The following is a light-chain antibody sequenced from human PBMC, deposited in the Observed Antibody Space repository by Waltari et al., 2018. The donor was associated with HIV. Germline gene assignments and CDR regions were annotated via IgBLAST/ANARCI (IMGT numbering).Light chain of an antibody. CDR2: EVS. V-gene: IGLV2-14*01. CDR3: SSYRSSSTPLWV. Sequence: QSALPQPASVSGSPGPSITISCTGTSSDVGSYNYVSWYQQHPDKAPKLMIYEVSNRPSGVSNRFSGSKSDNTASLTISGLQAEDEADYYCSSYRSSSTPLWVFGGGTKLTVL. CDR1: SSDVGSYNY. J-gene: IGLJ3*02.